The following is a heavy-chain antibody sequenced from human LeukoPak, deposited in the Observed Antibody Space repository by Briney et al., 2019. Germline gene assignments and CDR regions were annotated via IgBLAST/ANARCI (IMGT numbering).Heavy chain of an antibody. J-gene: IGHJ4*02. CDR1: GFTLSSYG. D-gene: IGHD3-10*01. CDR3: AKAPVRGVISHLDY. V-gene: IGHV3-30*02. Sequence: GGSLRLSCAASGFTLSSYGMHWVRQAPGKGLEWVAFIRYDGSNKYYADSVKGRFTISRDNSENTLWLQMTSLGAEDTAVYYCAKAPVRGVISHLDYWGQGTLVTVSS. CDR2: IRYDGSNK.